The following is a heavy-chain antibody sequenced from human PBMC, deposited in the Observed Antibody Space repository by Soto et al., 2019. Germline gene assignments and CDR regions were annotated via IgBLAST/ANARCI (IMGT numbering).Heavy chain of an antibody. D-gene: IGHD3-22*01. Sequence: GGSLRLSCAASGFNFITYSLSWVRQAPGKGLEWVASISSSAVYIDYADSVKGRFTISRDNANNSLYLQMNSLRAEDTATYYCVRDGLDYYDTERLHFDNWGQGTLVTVYS. V-gene: IGHV3-21*01. CDR1: GFNFITYS. CDR2: ISSSAVYI. CDR3: VRDGLDYYDTERLHFDN. J-gene: IGHJ4*02.